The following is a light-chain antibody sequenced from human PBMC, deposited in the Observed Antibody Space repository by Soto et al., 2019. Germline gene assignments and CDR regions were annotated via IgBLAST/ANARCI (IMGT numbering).Light chain of an antibody. J-gene: IGKJ4*01. Sequence: EIVLTQSPATLSLSPGERATLSCRASQSVSSYLAWYQQKPGQAPRLLIYDASNSATGIPARFSRSGSATDFTRTIGSLAPEDLPVYDWQQRSYFPLTFGGGTKVEVK. CDR2: DAS. V-gene: IGKV3-11*01. CDR1: QSVSSY. CDR3: QQRSYFPLT.